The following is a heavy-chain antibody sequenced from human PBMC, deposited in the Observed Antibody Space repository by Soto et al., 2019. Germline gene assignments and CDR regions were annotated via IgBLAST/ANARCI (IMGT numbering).Heavy chain of an antibody. D-gene: IGHD6-13*01. Sequence: EMQLVESGGGLVQPGGSLRLSCAASGFTFSSYWMNWVRQGPGKGLVWVSRINSDGSDTSYADSVMGRFTISRDNAKNTLYLQMNSLRAEDTAVYYCARLDSSSWAFDYWGQGTLVTVSS. CDR3: ARLDSSSWAFDY. CDR1: GFTFSSYW. V-gene: IGHV3-74*01. J-gene: IGHJ4*02. CDR2: INSDGSDT.